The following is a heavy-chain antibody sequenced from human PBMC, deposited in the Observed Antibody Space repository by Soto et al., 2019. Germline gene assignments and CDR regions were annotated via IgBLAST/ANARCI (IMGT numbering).Heavy chain of an antibody. D-gene: IGHD3-10*01. Sequence: PSETLSLTCAVVDGALSSGGYAWTWIRQPPGKGLEWIGHIYLTGITYYNPSLKSRVTLSVDRSKNQFSLTLSSVTAADTAFYYCATSYGSGYRAFDYWGQGALVTVSS. CDR2: IYLTGIT. V-gene: IGHV4-30-2*01. CDR3: ATSYGSGYRAFDY. J-gene: IGHJ4*02. CDR1: DGALSSGGYA.